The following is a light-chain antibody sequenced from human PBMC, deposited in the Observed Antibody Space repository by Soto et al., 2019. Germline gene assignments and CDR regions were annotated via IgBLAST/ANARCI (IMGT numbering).Light chain of an antibody. CDR1: ERISSNF. Sequence: VLTQSPDTLSLSPGERATLSCRASERISSNFLAWYQQRPGQAPRLLIYGASTRASGIPDRFSGSGSGTDFALTISRLETEDFAVFYCQQYGTSPFTFGPGTTVEIK. V-gene: IGKV3-20*01. CDR3: QQYGTSPFT. J-gene: IGKJ3*01. CDR2: GAS.